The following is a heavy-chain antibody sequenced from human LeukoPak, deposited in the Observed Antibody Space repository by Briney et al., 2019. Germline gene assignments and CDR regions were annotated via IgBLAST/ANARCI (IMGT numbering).Heavy chain of an antibody. J-gene: IGHJ3*02. CDR1: GGSISSGDYY. V-gene: IGHV4-30-4*01. Sequence: SQTLSLTCTVSGGSISSGDYYWSWISQPPGKGLEWIGYIYYSGSTYYNPSLKSRVTTSVDTSKNQFSLKLSSVTAADTAVYYCASKYGDYAFDIWGQGTMVTVSS. CDR2: IYYSGST. D-gene: IGHD4-17*01. CDR3: ASKYGDYAFDI.